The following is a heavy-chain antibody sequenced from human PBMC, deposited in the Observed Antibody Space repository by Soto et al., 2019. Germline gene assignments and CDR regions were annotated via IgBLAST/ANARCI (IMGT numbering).Heavy chain of an antibody. Sequence: GGSLRLSCAASGFTFSSYEMNWVRQAPGKGLEWVSYISSSGSTIYYADSVKGRFTISRDNAKNSLYLQMNSLRAEDTAVYYCASGLYYDILTGYFQHWGQGTLVTVSS. CDR1: GFTFSSYE. V-gene: IGHV3-48*03. J-gene: IGHJ1*01. CDR2: ISSSGSTI. D-gene: IGHD3-9*01. CDR3: ASGLYYDILTGYFQH.